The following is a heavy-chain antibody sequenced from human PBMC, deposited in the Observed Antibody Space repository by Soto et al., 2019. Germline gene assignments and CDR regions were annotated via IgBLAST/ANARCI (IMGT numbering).Heavy chain of an antibody. V-gene: IGHV1-18*01. CDR3: ARCAFCGGARGCRDMDA. CDR2: ISAYNGNT. CDR1: GYNFISHS. J-gene: IGHJ6*02. D-gene: IGHD2-21*01. Sequence: QIQLVQSGGEVKKPGASVKVSCKSSGYNFISHSITWVRQAPGQGLEWMGRISAYNGNTNHAQKFQGRLTMTTDTATRTAYMELRSLRSDDTAVYYCARCAFCGGARGCRDMDAWGQGTTVTVSS.